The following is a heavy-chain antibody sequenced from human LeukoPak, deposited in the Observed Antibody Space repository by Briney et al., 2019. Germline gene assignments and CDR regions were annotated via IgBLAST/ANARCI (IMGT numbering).Heavy chain of an antibody. J-gene: IGHJ4*02. CDR2: INHSGST. CDR1: GGSFSGYY. V-gene: IGHV4-34*01. CDR3: AILYYDSSGYHDY. D-gene: IGHD3-22*01. Sequence: SETLSLTCAVYGGSFSGYYWSWIRQPPGKGLEWIGEINHSGSTNYNPSLKSRVTISVDTSKNQFSLKLSSVTAADTAVYYCAILYYDSSGYHDYRGQGTLVTVSS.